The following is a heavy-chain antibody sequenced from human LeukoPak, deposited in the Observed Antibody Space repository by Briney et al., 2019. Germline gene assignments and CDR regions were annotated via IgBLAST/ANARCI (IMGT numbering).Heavy chain of an antibody. CDR2: ISAYNGNT. CDR1: GYTFTSYG. D-gene: IGHD6-13*01. J-gene: IGHJ6*03. Sequence: ASVKVSCKAFGYTFTSYGISWVRQAPGQGLEWMGWISAYNGNTNYAQKLQGRVTMTTDTSTSTAYMELRSLRSDDTAVYYCARDWQPYYYYYMDVWGKGTTVTVSS. CDR3: ARDWQPYYYYYMDV. V-gene: IGHV1-18*01.